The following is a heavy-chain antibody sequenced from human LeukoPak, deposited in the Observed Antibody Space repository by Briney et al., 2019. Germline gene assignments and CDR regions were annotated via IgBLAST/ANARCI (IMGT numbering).Heavy chain of an antibody. D-gene: IGHD3-9*01. CDR3: ARDLRYFDWLGTDAFDI. J-gene: IGHJ3*02. Sequence: GGSLRLSCAASGFTFSSYGMHWVRQAPGKGLEWVAVISYDGSNKYYADSVKGRFTISRDNAKNSLYLQMNSLRAEDTAVYYCARDLRYFDWLGTDAFDIWGQGTMVTVSS. CDR1: GFTFSSYG. V-gene: IGHV3-30*03. CDR2: ISYDGSNK.